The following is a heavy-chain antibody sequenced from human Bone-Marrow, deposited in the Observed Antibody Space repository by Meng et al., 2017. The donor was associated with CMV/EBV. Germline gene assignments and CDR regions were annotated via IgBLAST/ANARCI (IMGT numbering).Heavy chain of an antibody. CDR2: IRYDGSNK. D-gene: IGHD4-17*01. J-gene: IGHJ4*02. V-gene: IGHV3-30*02. Sequence: GESLKISCAASGFTFSSYGMHWVRQAPGKGLEWVAFIRYDGSNKYYVDSVKGRFTISRDNSKKTLYLQMNSLRAEDTAVYYCAKGWGYGDYGRGGQGTLVAVSS. CDR3: AKGWGYGDYGR. CDR1: GFTFSSYG.